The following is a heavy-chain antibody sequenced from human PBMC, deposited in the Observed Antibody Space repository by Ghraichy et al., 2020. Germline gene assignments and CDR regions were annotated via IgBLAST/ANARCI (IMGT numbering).Heavy chain of an antibody. J-gene: IGHJ5*02. V-gene: IGHV4-61*01. Sequence: SETLSLTCTVSGGSVSSDSYYWSWIRQPPGKGREGIGYIYYSGSTNYNPSLKSRVTISVDTTKNQFSLKLSSVTAADTAAYYCARGGAGHSNGPTVGFDPWGQGTLVTVSS. CDR1: GGSVSSDSYY. CDR2: IYYSGST. CDR3: ARGGAGHSNGPTVGFDP. D-gene: IGHD6-19*01.